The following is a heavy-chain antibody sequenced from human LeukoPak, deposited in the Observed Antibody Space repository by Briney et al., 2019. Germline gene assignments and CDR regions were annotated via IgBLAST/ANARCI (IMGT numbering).Heavy chain of an antibody. CDR3: AKDPTHYRVWDYYETIGLSY. V-gene: IGHV3-21*06. D-gene: IGHD3-22*01. J-gene: IGHJ4*02. Sequence: GGSLRLSCAASGFTFSTYSMNWVRQAPGKGLEWVSSISRNSRYIYYADSMRGRFTISRDNAKNSLYLQMNSLRAEDTAVYYCAKDPTHYRVWDYYETIGLSYWGQGTLVTVSS. CDR2: ISRNSRYI. CDR1: GFTFSTYS.